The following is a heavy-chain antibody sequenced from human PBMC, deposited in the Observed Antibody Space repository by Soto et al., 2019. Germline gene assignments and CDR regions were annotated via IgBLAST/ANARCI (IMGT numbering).Heavy chain of an antibody. Sequence: GGSLRLSCAASGFTFSSYGMHWVRQAPGKGLEWVAVISYDGSNKYYADSVKGRFTISRDNSKNTLYLQMNSLRAEDTAVYYCAKDPLARLYDSSGHVDYWGQGTLVTVSS. J-gene: IGHJ4*02. D-gene: IGHD3-22*01. CDR3: AKDPLARLYDSSGHVDY. CDR1: GFTFSSYG. CDR2: ISYDGSNK. V-gene: IGHV3-30*18.